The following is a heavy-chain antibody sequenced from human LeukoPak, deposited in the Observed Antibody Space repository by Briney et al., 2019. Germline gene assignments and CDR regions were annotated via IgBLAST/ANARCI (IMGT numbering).Heavy chain of an antibody. V-gene: IGHV3-21*01. Sequence: GGSLRFSCAASGFTFSSYSMNWVRQAPGKGLEWVSSISSSSSYIYYADSVKGRFTISRDNAKNSLYLQMNSLRAEDTAVYYCARDTAVTGVYDYWGQGTLVTVSS. J-gene: IGHJ4*02. CDR1: GFTFSSYS. CDR3: ARDTAVTGVYDY. CDR2: ISSSSSYI. D-gene: IGHD7-27*01.